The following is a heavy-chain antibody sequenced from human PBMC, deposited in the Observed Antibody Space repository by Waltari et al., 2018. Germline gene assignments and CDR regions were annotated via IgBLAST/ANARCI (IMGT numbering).Heavy chain of an antibody. CDR2: IIPILGIA. V-gene: IGHV1-69*04. Sequence: QVQLVQSGAEVKKPGSSVKVSCNASGGTFSSHAISWVTPAPGQGLEWMGGIIPILGIANYAQKFQGRVTITADESTSTAYMELSSLRSEDTAVYYCARDPGGSYYNWFDPWGQGTLVTVSS. CDR3: ARDPGGSYYNWFDP. J-gene: IGHJ5*02. CDR1: GGTFSSHA. D-gene: IGHD1-26*01.